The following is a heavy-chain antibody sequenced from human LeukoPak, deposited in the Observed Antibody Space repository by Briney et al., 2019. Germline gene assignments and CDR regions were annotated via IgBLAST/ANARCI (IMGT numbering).Heavy chain of an antibody. D-gene: IGHD6-19*01. Sequence: GGSLRLSCAASGFTFSRYAVSWVRQAPGKGLEWVAVISYDGSNKYYADSVKGRFTISRDNSKNTLYLQMNSLRAEDTAVYYCARDLYSSGWVLTGYWGQGTLVTVSS. CDR3: ARDLYSSGWVLTGY. V-gene: IGHV3-30-3*01. CDR2: ISYDGSNK. CDR1: GFTFSRYA. J-gene: IGHJ4*02.